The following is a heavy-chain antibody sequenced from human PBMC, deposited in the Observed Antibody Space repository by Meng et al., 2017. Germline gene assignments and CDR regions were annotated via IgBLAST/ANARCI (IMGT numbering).Heavy chain of an antibody. D-gene: IGHD3-22*01. CDR3: ARDRAHYDGGAFDV. Sequence: ASVKVSCKASGYTFTSYGISWVRQAPGQGLEWMGWISAYNGNTNYAQKLQGRVTMITDTSMSTAYMELSSLRSDDTAVYYCARDRAHYDGGAFDVWGQGTMVTVSS. V-gene: IGHV1-18*01. CDR2: ISAYNGNT. CDR1: GYTFTSYG. J-gene: IGHJ3*01.